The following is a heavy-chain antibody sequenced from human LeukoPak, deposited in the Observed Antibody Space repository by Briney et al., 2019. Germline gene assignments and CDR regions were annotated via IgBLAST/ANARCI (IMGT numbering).Heavy chain of an antibody. J-gene: IGHJ4*02. D-gene: IGHD2-15*01. CDR1: GFTFSSYN. CDR2: ISSSSNYK. V-gene: IGHV3-21*01. CDR3: ARAEGDGYCSGGSCYEGGHYFDY. Sequence: GGSLRLSCAASGFTFSSYNMNWVRQAPGKGLEWVSSISSSSNYKYYADSVKGRFTISRDNDKNSLYLQMNSLRAEDTAVYYCARAEGDGYCSGGSCYEGGHYFDYWGQGTLVTVSS.